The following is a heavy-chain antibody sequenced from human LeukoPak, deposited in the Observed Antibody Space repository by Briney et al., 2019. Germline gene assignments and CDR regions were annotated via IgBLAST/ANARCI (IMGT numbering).Heavy chain of an antibody. CDR1: GFTFSTYE. V-gene: IGHV3-48*03. CDR2: ISSSGNTI. D-gene: IGHD6-6*01. CDR3: ARDSSSSWVY. Sequence: GGSLRLSCAASGFTFSTYEMNWVRQAPGKGLEWLSYISSSGNTIFYADSVKGRFTISRDNAKNSLYLQMNSLRAEDTAVYYCARDSSSSWVYWGQGILVTVSS. J-gene: IGHJ4*02.